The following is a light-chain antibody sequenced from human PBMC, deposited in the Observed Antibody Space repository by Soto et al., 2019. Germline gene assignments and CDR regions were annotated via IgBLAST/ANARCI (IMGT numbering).Light chain of an antibody. V-gene: IGKV1-9*01. CDR2: GAS. CDR1: QGITNF. CDR3: QQLNSYPLT. Sequence: DIQLTQSPSFLSASVGDRVTITCRASQGITNFLAWYQKKPGKAPNLLIYGASTLQTGVPSRFSGSGSGTEFTLPITCLQPEDFATHYCQQLNSYPLTFGQGTRLEVK. J-gene: IGKJ5*01.